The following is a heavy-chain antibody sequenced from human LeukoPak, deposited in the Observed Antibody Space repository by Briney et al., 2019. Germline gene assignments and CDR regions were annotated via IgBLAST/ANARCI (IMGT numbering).Heavy chain of an antibody. Sequence: GSLRLSCAASGFTFSSYGMSWVRQAPGKGLEWIGEINHSGSTNYNPSLKSRVTISVDTSKNQFSLKLSSVTAADTVVYYCARVPKSYGSGMDYWGQGTLVTVSS. CDR3: ARVPKSYGSGMDY. CDR2: INHSGST. CDR1: GFTFSSYG. J-gene: IGHJ4*02. D-gene: IGHD3-10*01. V-gene: IGHV4-34*01.